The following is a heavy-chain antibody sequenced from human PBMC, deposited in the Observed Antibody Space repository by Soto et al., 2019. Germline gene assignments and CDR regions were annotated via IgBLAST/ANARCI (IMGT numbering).Heavy chain of an antibody. CDR3: ARAGTITSRYYYYYGMDV. V-gene: IGHV1-69*13. CDR1: GGTFSSYA. CDR2: IIPIFGTA. Sequence: SVKVSCKASGGTFSSYAISWVRQAPGQGLEWMGGIIPIFGTANYAQKFQGRVTITADESTSTAYMEMSSLRSEDTAVYYCARAGTITSRYYYYYGMDVWGQGTTVTVSS. J-gene: IGHJ6*02. D-gene: IGHD6-13*01.